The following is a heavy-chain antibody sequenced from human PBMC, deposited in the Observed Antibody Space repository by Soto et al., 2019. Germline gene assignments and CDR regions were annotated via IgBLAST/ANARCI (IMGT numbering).Heavy chain of an antibody. V-gene: IGHV4-31*03. J-gene: IGHJ6*02. CDR1: GGSISSGGYY. CDR3: ARGCGGDCHHGMDV. Sequence: QVQLQESGPGLVKPSQTLSLTCTVSGGSISSGGYYWSWIRQHPGKGLEWIGYIYYSGSTYYNPSLKSRVIISVDTSKNQLSLKLSSVTAADTAVYYCARGCGGDCHHGMDVWGQGTTVTVSS. CDR2: IYYSGST. D-gene: IGHD2-21*02.